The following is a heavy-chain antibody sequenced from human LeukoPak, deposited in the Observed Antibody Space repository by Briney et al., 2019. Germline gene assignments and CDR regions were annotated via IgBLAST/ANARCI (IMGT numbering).Heavy chain of an antibody. J-gene: IGHJ4*02. Sequence: GRSLRLSCAASGFTFSSYGMSWVRQAPGKGLEWVSAISGSGGSTYYADSVKGRFTISRDNSKNTLYLQMNSLRAEDTVVYYCAKQELMVRGVIKNWGQGTLVTVSS. CDR2: ISGSGGST. CDR3: AKQELMVRGVIKN. V-gene: IGHV3-23*01. CDR1: GFTFSSYG. D-gene: IGHD3-10*01.